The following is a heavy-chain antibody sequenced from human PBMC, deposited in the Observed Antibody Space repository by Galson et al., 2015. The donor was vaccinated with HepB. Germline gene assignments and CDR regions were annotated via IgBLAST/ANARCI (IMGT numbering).Heavy chain of an antibody. CDR3: ARADDELLGGVYFDY. Sequence: TLSLTCAVSGGSISSGGYSWSWIRQPPGKGLEWIGYIYHSGSTYYNPSLKSRVTISVDRSKNQFSLKLSSVTAADTAVYYCARADDELLGGVYFDYWGQGTLVTVSS. CDR2: IYHSGST. J-gene: IGHJ4*02. V-gene: IGHV4-30-2*01. CDR1: GGSISSGGYS. D-gene: IGHD2-15*01.